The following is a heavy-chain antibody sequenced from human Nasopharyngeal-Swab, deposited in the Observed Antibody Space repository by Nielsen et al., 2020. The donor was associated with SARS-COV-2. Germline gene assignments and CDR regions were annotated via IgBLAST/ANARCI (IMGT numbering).Heavy chain of an antibody. Sequence: GSLNISSAASGFTVSSNYMSWVRQAPGKGLEWVSVIYSVGHTYYADSVKGRFTISRDNSKNTLYLQMNSLRAEDTAVYYCARSKYQLPEGYYYYYMDVWGKGTTVTVSS. CDR3: ARSKYQLPEGYYYYYMDV. CDR2: IYSVGHT. CDR1: GFTVSSNY. V-gene: IGHV3-66*02. J-gene: IGHJ6*03. D-gene: IGHD2-2*01.